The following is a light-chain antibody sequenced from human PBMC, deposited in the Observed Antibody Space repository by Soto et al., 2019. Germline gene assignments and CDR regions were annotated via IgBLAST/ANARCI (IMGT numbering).Light chain of an antibody. CDR3: KSYAGSNTYV. V-gene: IGLV2-8*01. CDR1: KNDIGVCDF. Sequence: QSVLTQPPSASGSPGQSVTISCTGTKNDIGVCDFASWYQHHPGKAPRLIIYEVVQRPSGVPDRFSGSKSGNTASLTVSGLQAADEADYFCKSYAGSNTYVFGSGTKVTVL. J-gene: IGLJ1*01. CDR2: EVV.